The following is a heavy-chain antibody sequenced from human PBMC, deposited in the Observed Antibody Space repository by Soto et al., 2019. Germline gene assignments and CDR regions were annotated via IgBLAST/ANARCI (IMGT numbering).Heavy chain of an antibody. V-gene: IGHV4-61*01. D-gene: IGHD2-21*02. CDR2: IYYSGST. Sequence: SETLSLTCTVSGGSVSSGSYYWSWIRQPPGKGLEWIGYIYYSGSTNYNPSFKSRVTISVDTSKNQFSLKLSSVTAADTAVYYCATGLVVTAILDFDYWGQGTLVTVSS. CDR3: ATGLVVTAILDFDY. J-gene: IGHJ4*02. CDR1: GGSVSSGSYY.